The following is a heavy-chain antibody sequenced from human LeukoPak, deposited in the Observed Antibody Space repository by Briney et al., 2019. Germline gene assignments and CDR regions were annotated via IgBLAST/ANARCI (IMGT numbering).Heavy chain of an antibody. CDR2: ISYDGSNK. V-gene: IGHV3-30-3*01. D-gene: IGHD5-24*01. Sequence: PGGSLRLSCVASRFTFSNHYMSWVRQAPGKGLEWVAVISYDGSNKYYADSVKGRFTISRDNSKNTLYLQMNSLRAEDTAVYYCARSLLEMATISHVDYWGQGTLVTVSS. J-gene: IGHJ4*02. CDR1: RFTFSNHY. CDR3: ARSLLEMATISHVDY.